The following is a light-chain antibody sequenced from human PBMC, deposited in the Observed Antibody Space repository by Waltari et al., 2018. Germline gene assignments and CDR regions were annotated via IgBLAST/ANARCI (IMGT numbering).Light chain of an antibody. Sequence: EIVLTKSPGTASLSPGERVTLSGRASQTVGSSSLAWYQQKPGQAPRLVIYRASRRATGIPDRFSGRGSGTDCSLTINRLGPEDFAVYYCQQHGTLPATFGQGTKVEIK. J-gene: IGKJ1*01. CDR1: QTVGSSS. V-gene: IGKV3-20*01. CDR2: RAS. CDR3: QQHGTLPAT.